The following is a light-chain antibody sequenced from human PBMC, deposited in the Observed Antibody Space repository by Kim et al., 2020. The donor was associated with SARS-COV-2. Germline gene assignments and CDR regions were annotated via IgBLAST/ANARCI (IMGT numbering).Light chain of an antibody. CDR2: YDS. V-gene: IGLV3-21*01. CDR1: NIGGDS. J-gene: IGLJ1*01. Sequence: SYELTQPPSVSVAPGQTARITCGGDNIGGDSVNWYQQKPGQAPVLVIYYDSERPSGIPERFSGSKAATTATLTISRVEAGDEADYYCQVWDTGTDDYVFGTGTKVTGL. CDR3: QVWDTGTDDYV.